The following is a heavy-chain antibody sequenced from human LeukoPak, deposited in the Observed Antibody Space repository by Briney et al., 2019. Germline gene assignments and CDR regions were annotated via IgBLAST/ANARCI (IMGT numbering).Heavy chain of an antibody. J-gene: IGHJ4*02. Sequence: GGSLRLSCAASGFTFTDWYMSWIRQAPGKGLQWLSYISSSSSDTSYADSVRGRFTISRDNAKKSVYLQMNSLRAEDTAIYYCVKSAGWNGGNWGQGTLDTLSS. V-gene: IGHV3-11*06. CDR2: ISSSSSDT. CDR3: VKSAGWNGGN. CDR1: GFTFTDWY. D-gene: IGHD1-1*01.